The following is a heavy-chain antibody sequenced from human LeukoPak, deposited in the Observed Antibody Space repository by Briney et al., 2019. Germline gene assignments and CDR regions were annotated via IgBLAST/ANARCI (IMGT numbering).Heavy chain of an antibody. D-gene: IGHD1-1*01. V-gene: IGHV3-23*01. CDR2: IRGSGET. Sequence: GGSLRLSCAASGFSFTNYAMSWVRQAPARGPEWVSSIRGSGETYYADSVKGRFTLSRDDSRNTVYLQMNNLRVDDTAIYYCAKANWVSNADAVWWGQGTQVTVSS. CDR1: GFSFTNYA. J-gene: IGHJ4*02. CDR3: AKANWVSNADAVW.